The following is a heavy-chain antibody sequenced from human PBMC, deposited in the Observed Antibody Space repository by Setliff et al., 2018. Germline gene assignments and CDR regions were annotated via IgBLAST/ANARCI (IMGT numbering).Heavy chain of an antibody. V-gene: IGHV4-61*02. Sequence: SETLSLTCTVSGGSISSSSYYWSWIRQPAGKGLEWIGRIYTSGSTNYNPSLKSRVTISVDTSKNQFSLKLSSVTAADTAVYYCARGKIRITMIVVPTGGAFDIWGQGTMVTVSS. J-gene: IGHJ3*02. CDR3: ARGKIRITMIVVPTGGAFDI. CDR1: GGSISSSSYY. D-gene: IGHD3-22*01. CDR2: IYTSGST.